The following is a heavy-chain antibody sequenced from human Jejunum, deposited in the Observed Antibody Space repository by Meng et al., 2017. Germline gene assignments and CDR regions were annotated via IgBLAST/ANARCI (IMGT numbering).Heavy chain of an antibody. V-gene: IGHV4-30-4*01. Sequence: QVQLQESGPGLVKPSQTLSLTCTVSGGSISSGNYTWSWIRQPPGKGLEWIGEIYHRGNINYNPSLKSRVTISVDKSKNQFSLKLNSVTAADTAVYYCARVDSSASFDYWGQGTLVTVSS. CDR2: IYHRGNI. CDR3: ARVDSSASFDY. J-gene: IGHJ4*02. CDR1: GGSISSGNYT. D-gene: IGHD6-6*01.